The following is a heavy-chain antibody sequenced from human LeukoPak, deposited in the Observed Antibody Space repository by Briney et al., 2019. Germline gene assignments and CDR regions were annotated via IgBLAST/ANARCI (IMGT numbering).Heavy chain of an antibody. CDR3: AGAGQYYDILTGYSNDAFDI. V-gene: IGHV3-30*04. CDR1: GFTFSSYA. CDR2: ISYDGSNK. J-gene: IGHJ3*02. Sequence: GGSLRLSCAASGFTFSSYAMHWVRQAPGKGLEWVAVISYDGSNKYYADSVKGQFTISRDNSKNTLYLQMNSLRAEDTAVYYCAGAGQYYDILTGYSNDAFDIWGQGTMVTVSS. D-gene: IGHD3-9*01.